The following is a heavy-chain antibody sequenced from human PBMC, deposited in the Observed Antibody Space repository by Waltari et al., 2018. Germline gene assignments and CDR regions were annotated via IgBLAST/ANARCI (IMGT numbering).Heavy chain of an antibody. Sequence: QITLKESGPTLVKPTQTLTLTCTFSGFSFSTSTVGVGWIRQPPGKALEWLALVYWNDDKRYSPSLKSRLTITKDTSKNQVVLTMTNMDPVDTATYYCTRSIDTDSWYYFDYWGQGTLVTVSS. V-gene: IGHV2-5*01. J-gene: IGHJ4*02. CDR2: VYWNDDK. CDR3: TRSIDTDSWYYFDY. D-gene: IGHD6-13*01. CDR1: GFSFSTSTVG.